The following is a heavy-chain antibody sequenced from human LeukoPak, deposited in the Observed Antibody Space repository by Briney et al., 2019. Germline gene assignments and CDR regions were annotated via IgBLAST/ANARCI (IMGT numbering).Heavy chain of an antibody. J-gene: IGHJ4*02. D-gene: IGHD6-19*01. CDR2: FDPEDGET. CDR3: ATAVAGYFDY. Sequence: ASVTVSCTVSGYTLTELSMHWVRQAPGKGLEWMGGFDPEDGETIYAQKFQGRVTMTEDTSTDTAYMELSSLRSEDTAVYYCATAVAGYFDYWGQGTLVTVSS. CDR1: GYTLTELS. V-gene: IGHV1-24*01.